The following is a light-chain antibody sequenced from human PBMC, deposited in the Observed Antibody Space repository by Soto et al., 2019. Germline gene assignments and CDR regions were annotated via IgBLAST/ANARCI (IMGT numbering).Light chain of an antibody. V-gene: IGKV3-15*01. Sequence: EIVMTQSPATLSVSPGERATVSCRASQSVRSNLAWDQQKPGQAPRLLVYGASTRATGIPASFSGSESGTDFTLTIGCLQSEDFEVYYCQQYNNWPRTFGQGKKLAIK. CDR2: GAS. CDR1: QSVRSN. CDR3: QQYNNWPRT. J-gene: IGKJ2*01.